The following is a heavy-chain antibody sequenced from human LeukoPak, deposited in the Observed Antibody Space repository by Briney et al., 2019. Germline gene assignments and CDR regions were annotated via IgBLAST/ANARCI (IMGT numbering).Heavy chain of an antibody. J-gene: IGHJ5*02. V-gene: IGHV4-59*08. D-gene: IGHD6-13*01. CDR3: ARLGLQRQQLVSNWFDP. CDR2: ISYSGST. CDR1: GGSISSYY. Sequence: SETLSLTCTVSGGSISSYYWSWIRQPPGKGLEWIGYISYSGSTNYNPSLKSRVTISVDTSKNQFSLKLSSVTAADTAVYYCARLGLQRQQLVSNWFDPWGQGTLVTVSS.